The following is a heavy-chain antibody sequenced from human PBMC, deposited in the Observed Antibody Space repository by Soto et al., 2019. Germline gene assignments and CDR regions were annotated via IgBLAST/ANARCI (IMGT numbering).Heavy chain of an antibody. CDR3: ARVKSGSYDWFDP. D-gene: IGHD3-10*01. CDR2: INTDGSRT. Sequence: EVQLVESGGGLGQPGGSLRLSCAASGFIFSTYWMHWVRQVPGKGLAWVSRINTDGSRTSYADSVKGRFTISRDNVKNTVYLQMNSLRAEDTAVYFCARVKSGSYDWFDPWGQGTLVTVSS. J-gene: IGHJ5*02. CDR1: GFIFSTYW. V-gene: IGHV3-74*01.